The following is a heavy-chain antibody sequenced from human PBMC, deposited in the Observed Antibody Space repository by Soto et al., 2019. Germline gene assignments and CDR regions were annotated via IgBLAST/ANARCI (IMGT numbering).Heavy chain of an antibody. CDR1: GYTFTSYG. V-gene: IGHV1-8*02. Sequence: ASVKVSCKASGYTFTSYGISWVRQAPGQGLEWMGWVNPNSGNTGYAQKFQGRVTMTRDTSTSTVYLELSSLRSEDTAVYYCARDEIGPYYYDSSGYYGVGYWGQGTLVTVSS. CDR2: VNPNSGNT. CDR3: ARDEIGPYYYDSSGYYGVGY. J-gene: IGHJ4*02. D-gene: IGHD3-22*01.